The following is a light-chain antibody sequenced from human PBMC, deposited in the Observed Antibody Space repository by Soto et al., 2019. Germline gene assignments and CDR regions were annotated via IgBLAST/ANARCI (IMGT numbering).Light chain of an antibody. J-gene: IGKJ2*01. Sequence: PGDRATVSCRASESISTNLAWYQQRPGQAPRLLIYGASTRATGIPARFIGSGYATEFTLTISSLESEDFAVYYCHQYNNRPPYTFGQGTQLEI. CDR3: HQYNNRPPYT. V-gene: IGKV3-15*01. CDR1: ESISTN. CDR2: GAS.